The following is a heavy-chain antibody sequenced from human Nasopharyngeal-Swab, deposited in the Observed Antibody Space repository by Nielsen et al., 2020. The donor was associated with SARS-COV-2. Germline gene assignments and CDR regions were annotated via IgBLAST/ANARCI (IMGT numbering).Heavy chain of an antibody. CDR2: ISYDGRNE. CDR1: GFTFSRYA. CDR3: ARGYSGYDQWGIDY. V-gene: IGHV3-30*04. Sequence: GESLKISCAASGFTFSRYAMHWVRQAQGKGLEWVAVISYDGRNEYHADSVKGRFTISRDNSKNTLYLQMNSLRAEDTAVYYCARGYSGYDQWGIDYWGQGTLVTVSS. D-gene: IGHD5-12*01. J-gene: IGHJ4*02.